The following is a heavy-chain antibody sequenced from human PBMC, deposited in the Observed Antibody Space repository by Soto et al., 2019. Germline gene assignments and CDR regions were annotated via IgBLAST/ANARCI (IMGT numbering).Heavy chain of an antibody. CDR1: GYSFTSDW. D-gene: IGHD4-4*01. CDR2: ILPDDADN. J-gene: IGHJ6*02. Sequence: REALKISCKASGYSFTSDWIGRVRQSLAKGLQLMGIILPDDADNRYSPSFEGHATISADRSTNTAYLHLRSLDASDTATYFCARQGFSKHYFYAADVWGQGTTVSAP. V-gene: IGHV5-51*01. CDR3: ARQGFSKHYFYAADV.